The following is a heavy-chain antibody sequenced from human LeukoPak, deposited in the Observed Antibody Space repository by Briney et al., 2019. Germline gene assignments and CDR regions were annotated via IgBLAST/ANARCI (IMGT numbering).Heavy chain of an antibody. Sequence: ASVKVSCKASGYTFTSYGISWVRQAPGQGLEWIGWISAYNGNTNYAKKLQGRVTLTTATSTSTAYMEMGSLRSDDTAVYYCARDSPGYCSSTSCYLYYYYGMDVWGQGTTVTVSS. CDR2: ISAYNGNT. D-gene: IGHD2-2*01. CDR3: ARDSPGYCSSTSCYLYYYYGMDV. V-gene: IGHV1-18*01. CDR1: GYTFTSYG. J-gene: IGHJ6*02.